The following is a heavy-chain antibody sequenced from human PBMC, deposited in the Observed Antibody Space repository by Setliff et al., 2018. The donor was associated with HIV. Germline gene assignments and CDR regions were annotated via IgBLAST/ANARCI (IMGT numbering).Heavy chain of an antibody. J-gene: IGHJ4*02. CDR3: ARVSTGNDY. D-gene: IGHD4-17*01. CDR2: INHSGST. CDR1: GGSFSGYY. V-gene: IGHV4-34*01. Sequence: SETLSLTCAVYGGSFSGYYWSWIRQPPGKGLEWIGEINHSGSTNYNPSLKSRLTISVDTSKNQSSLKLSSVTAADTAVYYCARVSTGNDYWGQGTLVTVSS.